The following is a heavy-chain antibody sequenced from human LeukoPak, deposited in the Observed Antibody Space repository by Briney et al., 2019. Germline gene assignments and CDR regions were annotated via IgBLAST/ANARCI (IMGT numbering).Heavy chain of an antibody. J-gene: IGHJ4*02. CDR2: IYTSGST. V-gene: IGHV4-4*07. CDR3: ARAAYYYDSSGYTSFDY. Sequence: PSETLSLTCTVSGGSISSYYWGWIRQPAGQGLEWIGRIYTSGSTNYNPSLKSRVTMSVDTSKNQFSLKLSSVTAADTAVYYCARAAYYYDSSGYTSFDYWGQGTLVTVSS. CDR1: GGSISSYY. D-gene: IGHD3-22*01.